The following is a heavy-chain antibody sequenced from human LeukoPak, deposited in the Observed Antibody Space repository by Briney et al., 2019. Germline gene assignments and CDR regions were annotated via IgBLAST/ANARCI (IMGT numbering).Heavy chain of an antibody. CDR1: GGSFSGYY. CDR2: INHSGST. J-gene: IGHJ6*02. CDR3: ARVEGYCSSTSCYYYYYYGMDV. D-gene: IGHD2-2*01. Sequence: PSETLSLTCAVYGGSFSGYYWSWIRQPPGKGLEWIGEINHSGSTNYNPSLKSRVTISVDTSKNQFSLKLSSVTAADTAVYYCARVEGYCSSTSCYYYYYYGMDVWGQGTTVTVSS. V-gene: IGHV4-34*01.